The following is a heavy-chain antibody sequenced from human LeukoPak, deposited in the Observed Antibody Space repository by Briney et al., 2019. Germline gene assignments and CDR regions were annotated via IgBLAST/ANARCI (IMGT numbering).Heavy chain of an antibody. D-gene: IGHD1-1*01. J-gene: IGHJ6*02. CDR1: GFTFSSYG. CDR3: AKDHGQFPDERYYYGMDV. Sequence: GGSLRLSCAASGFTFSSYGMHWVRQAPGKGLEWVAVISYDGSNKYYADSVKGRFTISRDNSKNTLYLQMNSLRAEDTAVYYCAKDHGQFPDERYYYGMDVWGQGTTVTVSS. CDR2: ISYDGSNK. V-gene: IGHV3-30*18.